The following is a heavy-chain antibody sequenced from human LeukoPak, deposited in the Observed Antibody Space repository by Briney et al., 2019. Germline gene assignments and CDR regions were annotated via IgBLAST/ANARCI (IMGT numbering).Heavy chain of an antibody. CDR2: IYYSGST. CDR1: GGSISSYY. CDR3: AREVNDYRMN. D-gene: IGHD4-11*01. J-gene: IGHJ4*02. Sequence: SETLSLTCTVSGGSISSYYWSWIRQPPGKGLQWIGYIYYSGSTYYNPSLKSRVTISVDTSKNQFSLKLSSVTAADTAVYYCAREVNDYRMNWGQGTLVTVSS. V-gene: IGHV4-59*12.